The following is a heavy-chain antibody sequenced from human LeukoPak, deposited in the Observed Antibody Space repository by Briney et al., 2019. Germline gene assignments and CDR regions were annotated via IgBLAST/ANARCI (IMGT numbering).Heavy chain of an antibody. CDR2: IKQDGSEK. Sequence: PGGSLRLSCAASGFTFSSYWMSWVRQALGKGLEWVANIKQDGSEKYYVDSVKGRFTISRDNAKNSLYLQMNSLRAEDTAVYYCARVRWGGLYYFDYWGQGTLVTVSS. CDR3: ARVRWGGLYYFDY. CDR1: GFTFSSYW. J-gene: IGHJ4*02. V-gene: IGHV3-7*01. D-gene: IGHD3-16*01.